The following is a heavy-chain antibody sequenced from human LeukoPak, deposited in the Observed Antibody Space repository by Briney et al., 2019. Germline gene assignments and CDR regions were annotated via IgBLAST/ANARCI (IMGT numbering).Heavy chain of an antibody. D-gene: IGHD3-10*01. Sequence: GGSLRLSCAASGFTFSSYAMSWVRQAPGKGLEWVSAISGSGGSTYYADSVKGRFTISRDNSKNTLYLQMNSLRAEDTAAYYYAKDLYGSGSYSNEVVDYWGQGTLVTVSS. CDR1: GFTFSSYA. J-gene: IGHJ4*02. CDR3: AKDLYGSGSYSNEVVDY. V-gene: IGHV3-23*01. CDR2: ISGSGGST.